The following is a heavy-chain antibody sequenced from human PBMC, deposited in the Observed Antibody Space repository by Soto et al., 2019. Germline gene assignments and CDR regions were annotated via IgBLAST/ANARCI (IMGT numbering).Heavy chain of an antibody. Sequence: EVQLLESGGGLAQPGGSLRLSCAASGFTFSSYAMSWVRQAPGKGLEWVSAISGGGGSTYYADSVKGRFTLSRDNSKNTLYLQMDSLSAEDTVVYYCAKDFYRTVTNPFDYWGQGTLVTVSS. V-gene: IGHV3-23*01. D-gene: IGHD4-17*01. CDR1: GFTFSSYA. J-gene: IGHJ4*02. CDR2: ISGGGGST. CDR3: AKDFYRTVTNPFDY.